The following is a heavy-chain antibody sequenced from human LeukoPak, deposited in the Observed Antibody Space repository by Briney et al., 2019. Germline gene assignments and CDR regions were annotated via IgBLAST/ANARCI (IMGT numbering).Heavy chain of an antibody. Sequence: PSETLSLTCTVSGGSISSSSYYWGWIRQPPGKGLEWIGSIYYSGSTYHNPSLKSRVTISVDTSKNQFSLKLSSVTAADTAVYYCARHVIIGSYYFDYWGQGTLVTVSS. CDR2: IYYSGST. CDR3: ARHVIIGSYYFDY. J-gene: IGHJ4*02. D-gene: IGHD2-15*01. V-gene: IGHV4-39*01. CDR1: GGSISSSSYY.